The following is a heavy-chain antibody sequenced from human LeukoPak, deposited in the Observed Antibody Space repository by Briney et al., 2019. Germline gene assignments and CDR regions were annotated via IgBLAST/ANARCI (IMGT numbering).Heavy chain of an antibody. J-gene: IGHJ4*02. Sequence: GGSLRLSCAASGFTFSSYVMSWVRQAPGKGLEWVSSFSGSGGSTYFADSVKGRFTISRDNSKNTLYLQMNSLRAEDTAVYYCARGPIGLVGVKGSFDYWGQGTLVTVSS. D-gene: IGHD1-26*01. CDR3: ARGPIGLVGVKGSFDY. V-gene: IGHV3-23*01. CDR2: FSGSGGST. CDR1: GFTFSSYV.